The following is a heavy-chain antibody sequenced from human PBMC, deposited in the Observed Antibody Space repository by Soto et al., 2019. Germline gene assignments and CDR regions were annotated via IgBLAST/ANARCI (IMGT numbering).Heavy chain of an antibody. CDR2: ISYDGSNK. V-gene: IGHV3-30*18. D-gene: IGHD2-2*01. CDR1: GFTFRNYG. CDR3: AKEYCISTSCYTTDAVDI. J-gene: IGHJ3*02. Sequence: VGSLRLSCAASGFTFRNYGMHWVRQGPGKRLEWVAFISYDGSNKYYADSVKGRLTISRDNSKNTLFLQMNSLRAEDTAVYFCAKEYCISTSCYTTDAVDIWGQGTMVTVSS.